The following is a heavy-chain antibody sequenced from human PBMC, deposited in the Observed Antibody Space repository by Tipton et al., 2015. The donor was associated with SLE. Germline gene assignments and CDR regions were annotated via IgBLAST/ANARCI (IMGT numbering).Heavy chain of an antibody. CDR3: ARWAGPTVNFDY. Sequence: LRLSCTVSGGSISSYYWSWIRQPPGKGLEWIGYIYYSGSTNYNPSLKSRVTLSVDTSKNQFSLKLSSVTAADTAVYYCARWAGPTVNFDYWGQGTLVTVPS. CDR2: IYYSGST. J-gene: IGHJ4*02. CDR1: GGSISSYY. D-gene: IGHD4-11*01. V-gene: IGHV4-59*01.